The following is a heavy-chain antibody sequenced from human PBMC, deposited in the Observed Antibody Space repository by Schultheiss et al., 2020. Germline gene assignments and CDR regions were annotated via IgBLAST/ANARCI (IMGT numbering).Heavy chain of an antibody. Sequence: GGSLRLSCAASGFTLSSYWMHWVRQAPGKGLEWVSSISSSSSYIYYADSVKGRFTISRDNAKNTLYLQMNSLRAEDTAVYYCAPATSEYYYGMDVWGQGTTVTVSS. V-gene: IGHV3-21*04. CDR3: APATSEYYYGMDV. J-gene: IGHJ6*02. CDR1: GFTLSSYW. D-gene: IGHD5-24*01. CDR2: ISSSSSYI.